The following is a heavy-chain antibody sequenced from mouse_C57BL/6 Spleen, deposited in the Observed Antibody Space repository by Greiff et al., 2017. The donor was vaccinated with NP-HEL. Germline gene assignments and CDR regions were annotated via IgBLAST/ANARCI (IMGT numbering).Heavy chain of an antibody. CDR2: IYPSDSET. D-gene: IGHD1-1*01. Sequence: QVQLKQPGAELVRPGSSVKLSCKASGYTFTSYWMDWVKQRPGQGLEWIGNIYPSDSETHYNQKFKDKATLTVDKSSSTAYMQLSSLTSEDSAVYYCARSGYYGSSYYFDYWGQGTTLTVSS. V-gene: IGHV1-61*01. J-gene: IGHJ2*01. CDR3: ARSGYYGSSYYFDY. CDR1: GYTFTSYW.